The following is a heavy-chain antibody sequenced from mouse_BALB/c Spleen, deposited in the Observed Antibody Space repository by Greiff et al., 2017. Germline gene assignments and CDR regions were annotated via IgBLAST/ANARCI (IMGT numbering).Heavy chain of an antibody. D-gene: IGHD2-4*01. Sequence: EVKLQESGPGLVKPSQSLSLTCSVTGYSITSGYYWNWIRQFPGNKLEWMGYISYDGSNNYNPSLKNRISITRDTSKNQFFLKLNSVTTEDTATYYCAISTMITTFAYWGQGTLVTVSA. CDR1: GYSITSGYY. CDR2: ISYDGSN. V-gene: IGHV3-6*02. J-gene: IGHJ3*01. CDR3: AISTMITTFAY.